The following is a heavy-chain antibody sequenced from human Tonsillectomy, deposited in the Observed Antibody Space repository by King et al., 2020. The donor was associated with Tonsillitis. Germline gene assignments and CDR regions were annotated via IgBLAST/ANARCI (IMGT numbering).Heavy chain of an antibody. D-gene: IGHD3-22*01. Sequence: QLVQSGAGVKKPGSSVKVSCKASGGTFSSYAISWVRQAPGQGPEWMGGIIPISGTANYAQKFQGRVTITADESTSTAYMELSSLRSEDTAVYYCARVGWPHYYYDSSGYPNWGQGTLVTVSS. CDR1: GGTFSSYA. CDR3: ARVGWPHYYYDSSGYPN. CDR2: IIPISGTA. J-gene: IGHJ4*02. V-gene: IGHV1-69*01.